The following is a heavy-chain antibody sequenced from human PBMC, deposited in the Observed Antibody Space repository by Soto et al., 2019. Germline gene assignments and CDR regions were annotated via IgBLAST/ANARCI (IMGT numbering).Heavy chain of an antibody. V-gene: IGHV4-34*01. CDR1: GGSFSGYY. Sequence: PSETLSLTCAVYGGSFSGYYWSWIRQPPGKGLEWIGEINHSGSTNYNPSLKSRVTMSVDTSKNQFSLKLSSVTAADTAVYYCARGYNWNWAGTYYYMDVWGKGTTVTVSS. CDR2: INHSGST. D-gene: IGHD1-7*01. J-gene: IGHJ6*03. CDR3: ARGYNWNWAGTYYYMDV.